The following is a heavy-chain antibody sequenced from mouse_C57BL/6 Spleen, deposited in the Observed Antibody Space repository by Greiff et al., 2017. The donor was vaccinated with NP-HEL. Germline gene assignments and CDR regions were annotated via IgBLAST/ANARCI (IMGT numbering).Heavy chain of an antibody. Sequence: EVHLVESGGDLVKPGGSLKLSCAASGFTFSSYGMSWVRQTPDKRLEWVATISSGGSYTYYPDSVKGRFTISTDNAKNTLYMQMSSLKSEDTAMYYCARQDYYGSSSYFDVWGTGTTVTVSS. CDR1: GFTFSSYG. D-gene: IGHD1-1*01. V-gene: IGHV5-6*01. J-gene: IGHJ1*03. CDR3: ARQDYYGSSSYFDV. CDR2: ISSGGSYT.